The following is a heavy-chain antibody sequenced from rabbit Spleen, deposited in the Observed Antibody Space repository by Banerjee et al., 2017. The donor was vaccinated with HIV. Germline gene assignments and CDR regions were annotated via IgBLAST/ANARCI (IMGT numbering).Heavy chain of an antibody. Sequence: QSLVESGGDLLKPGASLTLPCTASGFSFSSSYWIWWVRQAPGKGLEWIACIYAGNSGTTYYASWAKGRFTISKTSSTTVALQMTSLTAADTAIYFCARDLTGVISWNFDFWGQGTLVTVS. V-gene: IGHV1S40*01. CDR1: GFSFSSSYW. CDR3: ARDLTGVISWNFDF. D-gene: IGHD1-1*01. J-gene: IGHJ4*01. CDR2: IYAGNSGTT.